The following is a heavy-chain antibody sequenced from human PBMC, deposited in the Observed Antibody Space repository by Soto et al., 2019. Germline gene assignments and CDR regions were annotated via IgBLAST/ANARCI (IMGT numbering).Heavy chain of an antibody. D-gene: IGHD3-16*01. V-gene: IGHV3-7*01. CDR1: GFTFSDYW. CDR3: ARDVLGPFDY. CDR2: IKPDGSEK. J-gene: IGHJ4*02. Sequence: HPGGSLRLSCAASGFTFSDYWMTWVRQAPGKGLEWVANIKPDGSEKYYVDSVKGRFTISRDNAKNSLYLQMNSLRAEDTAVYHCARDVLGPFDYWGQGMLVTVSS.